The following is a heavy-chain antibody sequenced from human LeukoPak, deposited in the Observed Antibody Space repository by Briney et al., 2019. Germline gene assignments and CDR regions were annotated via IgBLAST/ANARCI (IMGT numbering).Heavy chain of an antibody. CDR1: GGPISSGGYY. V-gene: IGHV4-31*03. Sequence: PSQTLSLTCSVSGGPISSGGYYWSWLRQHPGKGLEWVGDIYYSGSTYYNASLKSRVNISVDTSKKQFSLKLSSVTAADTAVYYCARGSYHFFDYWGQGTLVTVSS. CDR3: ARGSYHFFDY. D-gene: IGHD1-26*01. CDR2: IYYSGST. J-gene: IGHJ4*02.